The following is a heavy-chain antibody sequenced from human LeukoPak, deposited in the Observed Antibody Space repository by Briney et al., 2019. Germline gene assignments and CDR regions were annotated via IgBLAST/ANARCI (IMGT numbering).Heavy chain of an antibody. CDR1: GYTFTGYY. CDR2: IVVGSGNT. CDR3: AAGGTLLESFDY. V-gene: IGHV1-58*02. Sequence: SVKVSCKASGYTFTGYYMHWVRQAPGQGLEWIGWIVVGSGNTNYAQKFQERVTITRDMSTSTAYMELSSLRSEDTAVYYCAAGGTLLESFDYWGQGTLVTVSS. J-gene: IGHJ4*02. D-gene: IGHD1-1*01.